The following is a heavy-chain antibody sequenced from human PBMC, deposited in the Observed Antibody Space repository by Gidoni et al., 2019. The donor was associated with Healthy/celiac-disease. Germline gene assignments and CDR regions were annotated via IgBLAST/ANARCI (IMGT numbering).Heavy chain of an antibody. V-gene: IGHV3-15*01. CDR1: GFTFSNAW. D-gene: IGHD4-17*01. CDR3: TTDEANYGSIDY. Sequence: EVQLVESGGGLVKPGGSLRLSCAASGFTFSNAWMSWVRQAPGKGLEWVGRIKSKTDGGTTDYAAPVKGRFTISRDDSKNTLYLQMNSLKTEDTAVYYCTTDEANYGSIDYWGQGTLVTVSS. CDR2: IKSKTDGGTT. J-gene: IGHJ4*02.